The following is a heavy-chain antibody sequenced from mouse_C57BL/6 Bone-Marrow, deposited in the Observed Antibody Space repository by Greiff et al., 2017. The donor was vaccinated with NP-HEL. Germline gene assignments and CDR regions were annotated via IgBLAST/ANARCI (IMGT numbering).Heavy chain of an antibody. CDR2: IHPNSGST. Sequence: QVQLKQPGAELVKPGASVKLSCKASGYTFTSYWMHWVKQRPGQGLEWIGMIHPNSGSTNYNEKFKSKATLTVDKSSSTAYMQLSSLTSEDSAVYYCARRLYDGYFDYWGQGTTLTVSS. CDR1: GYTFTSYW. J-gene: IGHJ2*01. D-gene: IGHD2-3*01. CDR3: ARRLYDGYFDY. V-gene: IGHV1-64*01.